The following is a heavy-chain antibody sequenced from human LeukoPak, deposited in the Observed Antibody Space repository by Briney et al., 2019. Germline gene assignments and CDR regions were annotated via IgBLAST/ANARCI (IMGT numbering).Heavy chain of an antibody. D-gene: IGHD4-11*01. CDR2: ISSSGSTI. Sequence: PGGSLRLSCAASGLTFSDYYMSWIRQAPGKGLEWVSYISSSGSTIYYADSVKGRFTISRDNAKNSLYLQMNSLRAEDTAVYYCARTYSNYYYYMDVWGKGTTVTVSS. CDR3: ARTYSNYYYYMDV. CDR1: GLTFSDYY. V-gene: IGHV3-11*04. J-gene: IGHJ6*03.